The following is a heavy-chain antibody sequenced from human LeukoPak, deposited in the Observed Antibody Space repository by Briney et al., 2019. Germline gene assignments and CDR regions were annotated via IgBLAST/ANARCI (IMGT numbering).Heavy chain of an antibody. CDR2: ITSSSSYM. CDR1: GFSFDSYS. D-gene: IGHD1-1*01. Sequence: GGSLRLSCAASGFSFDSYSMNWVRQAPGKGLEWVSYITSSSSYMYYSDSVKGRFTISRDNAKNSLYLQMNSLRVEDTAVYYCARDLERSDFDIWGQGTMVTVSS. J-gene: IGHJ3*02. CDR3: ARDLERSDFDI. V-gene: IGHV3-21*01.